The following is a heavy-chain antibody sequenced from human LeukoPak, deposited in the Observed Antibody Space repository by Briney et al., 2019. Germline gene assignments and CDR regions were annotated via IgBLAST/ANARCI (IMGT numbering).Heavy chain of an antibody. CDR2: IYYSGNT. CDR1: GVSISSSNSY. CDR3: ARQTGSGLFILP. J-gene: IGHJ4*02. Sequence: HSETLSLTCTVSGVSISSSNSYWGWIRQPPGKGLEWISSIYYSGNTYYNASLKSQVSISIDTSKNQFSLRLTSVTAADTAVYYCARQTGSGLFILPGGQGILVTVSS. V-gene: IGHV4-39*01. D-gene: IGHD3/OR15-3a*01.